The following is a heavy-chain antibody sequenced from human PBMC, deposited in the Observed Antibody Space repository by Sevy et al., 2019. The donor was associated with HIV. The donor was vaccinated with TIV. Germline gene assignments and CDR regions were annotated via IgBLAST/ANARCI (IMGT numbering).Heavy chain of an antibody. CDR1: GYTFTSYG. Sequence: ASVKVSCKASGYTFTSYGISWVRQAPGQGLEWMGWISAYNGNTNYAQKLQGRVTMTTDTSTSTAYMELRSLRSDDTAVYYCVRVRPPHLLWFGELIDYWGQGTLVTVSS. CDR3: VRVRPPHLLWFGELIDY. D-gene: IGHD3-10*01. CDR2: ISAYNGNT. J-gene: IGHJ4*02. V-gene: IGHV1-18*04.